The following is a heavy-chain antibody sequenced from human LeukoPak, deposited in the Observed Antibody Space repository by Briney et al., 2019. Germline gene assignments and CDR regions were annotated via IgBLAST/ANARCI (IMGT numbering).Heavy chain of an antibody. CDR2: IRYDGSNK. Sequence: GGSLRLSCAASGFTFSSYGMHWVRQAPGKGLEWVAFIRYDGSNKYYADSVKGRFTISRDNSKNTLYLQMNSLRAEDTAVYYCAKNMYSSSWYRKVHYYYYMDVWGKGTTVTISS. D-gene: IGHD6-13*01. V-gene: IGHV3-30*02. CDR3: AKNMYSSSWYRKVHYYYYMDV. J-gene: IGHJ6*03. CDR1: GFTFSSYG.